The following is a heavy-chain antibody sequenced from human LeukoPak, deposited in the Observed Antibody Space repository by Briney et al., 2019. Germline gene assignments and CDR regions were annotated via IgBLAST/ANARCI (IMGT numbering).Heavy chain of an antibody. D-gene: IGHD4-17*01. V-gene: IGHV3-30*18. J-gene: IGHJ2*01. CDR2: VSYDGSSK. CDR1: GLTFSSYG. CDR3: AKGDHGDYWYLDL. Sequence: GRSLRLSCAASGLTFSSYGMHWVRQAPGKGLEWVAGVSYDGSSKYYRDSVKGRFTISRDNSKNTLDLQMNSLRPEDTAVFYCAKGDHGDYWYLDLWGRGTLVSVSS.